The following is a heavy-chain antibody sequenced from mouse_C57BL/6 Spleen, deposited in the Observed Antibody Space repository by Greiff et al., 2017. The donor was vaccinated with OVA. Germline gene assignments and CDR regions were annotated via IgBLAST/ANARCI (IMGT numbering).Heavy chain of an antibody. CDR1: GYAFTNYL. V-gene: IGHV1-54*01. J-gene: IGHJ3*01. Sequence: VKLQQSGAELVRPGTSVKVSCKASGYAFTNYLIEWVKQRPGQGLEWIGVINPGSGGTNYNEKFKGKATLTADKSSSTAYMQLSSLTSEDSAVYFCARGAYSNYVPFSYWGQGTLVTVSA. CDR3: ARGAYSNYVPFSY. D-gene: IGHD2-5*01. CDR2: INPGSGGT.